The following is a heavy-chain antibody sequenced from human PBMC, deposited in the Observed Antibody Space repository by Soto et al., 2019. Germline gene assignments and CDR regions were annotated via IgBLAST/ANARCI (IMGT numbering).Heavy chain of an antibody. D-gene: IGHD6-19*01. CDR1: GFTFSSYS. J-gene: IGHJ5*02. Sequence: PGGSLRLSCAASGFTFSSYSMNWFRQAPGKGLEWVSYISSSSSTIYYADSVEGRFTISRDNAKNSLYLQMNSLRDEDTAVYYCARVHSSGWYNNWFDPWGQGTLVTVYS. CDR3: ARVHSSGWYNNWFDP. CDR2: ISSSSSTI. V-gene: IGHV3-48*02.